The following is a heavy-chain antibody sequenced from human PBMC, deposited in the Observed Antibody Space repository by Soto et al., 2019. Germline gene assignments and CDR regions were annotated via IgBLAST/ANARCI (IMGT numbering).Heavy chain of an antibody. Sequence: QVQLQESGPGLVKPSGTLSLTCAVSGDSISSTNWWSWVRQPPGKGLEWIGEIYHSGSTNYNPSRKRRVTISVDKSKNQFSLKLSSVTAADTAVYYCARVSGSYYYGMDVWGQGTTVTVSS. CDR1: GDSISSTNW. V-gene: IGHV4-4*02. CDR3: ARVSGSYYYGMDV. J-gene: IGHJ6*02. CDR2: IYHSGST.